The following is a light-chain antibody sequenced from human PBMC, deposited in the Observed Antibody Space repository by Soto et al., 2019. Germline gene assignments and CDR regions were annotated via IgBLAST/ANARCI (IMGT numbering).Light chain of an antibody. CDR2: DVS. J-gene: IGLJ2*01. CDR1: SSDVGGYNY. Sequence: QSALTQPASVSGCPGQSITISCTGASSDVGGYNYVSWYQHHPGKAPKLVIYDVSDRPSGVSNRFSGSKSGNTASLTISGLQAEDEADFYCSSYTSSSTVVFGGGT. V-gene: IGLV2-14*03. CDR3: SSYTSSSTVV.